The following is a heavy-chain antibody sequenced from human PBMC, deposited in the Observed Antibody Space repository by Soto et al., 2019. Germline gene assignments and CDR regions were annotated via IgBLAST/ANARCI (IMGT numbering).Heavy chain of an antibody. CDR3: ARAACSSTSCYNYYTYGMDV. J-gene: IGHJ6*04. Sequence: QVQLVQSGPEMKKPGASVKLSCKASGYTFTTYSMHWVRQAPGQRLEWMGGIHAGNGNTEHSQKFQGRVTITRDTSARTAYLELGSLRSEDTAVYYCARAACSSTSCYNYYTYGMDVWGKGTAVTVS. V-gene: IGHV1-3*01. D-gene: IGHD2-2*01. CDR2: IHAGNGNT. CDR1: GYTFTTYS.